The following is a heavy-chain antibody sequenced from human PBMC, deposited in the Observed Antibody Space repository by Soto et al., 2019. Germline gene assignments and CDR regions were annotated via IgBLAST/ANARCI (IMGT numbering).Heavy chain of an antibody. Sequence: VKVSCKASGVTSSTHTITWVRQAPGQGLEWMGGIIPLFGTGHKAQKFQGRITIIADKSTSTAYMELSSLRSEDTAVYFCASGSAMGADHWGQGTLVTVSS. V-gene: IGHV1-69*06. CDR2: IIPLFGTG. CDR3: ASGSAMGADH. CDR1: GVTSSTHT. D-gene: IGHD5-18*01. J-gene: IGHJ5*02.